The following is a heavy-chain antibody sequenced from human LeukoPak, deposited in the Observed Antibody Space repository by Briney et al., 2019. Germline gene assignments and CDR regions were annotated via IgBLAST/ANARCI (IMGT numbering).Heavy chain of an antibody. CDR1: GGSFSGYY. CDR3: ARATRGLVRFAAGRFDY. D-gene: IGHD6-19*01. J-gene: IGHJ4*02. Sequence: PSETLSLTCAVYGGSFSGYYWSWIRQPPGKGLEWIGEINHSGSTNYNPSLKSRVTISVDTSKNQFSLKLSSVTAADTAVYDCARATRGLVRFAAGRFDYWGQGTLVTVSS. V-gene: IGHV4-34*01. CDR2: INHSGST.